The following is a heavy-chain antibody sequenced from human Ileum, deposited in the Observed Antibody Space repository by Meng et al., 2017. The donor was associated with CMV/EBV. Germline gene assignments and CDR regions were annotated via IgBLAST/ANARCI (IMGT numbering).Heavy chain of an antibody. Sequence: GSLRLFCTVSGDSISNTYYWGLVRPSPGKGLEWIGSIFHSGTTYYNPSLKSRVTISVDTSKNQFSLDVSSVTAADTAIYYCARDMTAAAAYDYWGQGTLVTVSS. CDR3: ARDMTAAAAYDY. J-gene: IGHJ4*02. CDR1: GDSISNTYY. D-gene: IGHD6-25*01. V-gene: IGHV4-38-2*02. CDR2: IFHSGTT.